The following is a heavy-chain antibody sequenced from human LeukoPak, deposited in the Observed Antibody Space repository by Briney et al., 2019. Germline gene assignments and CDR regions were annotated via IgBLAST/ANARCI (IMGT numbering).Heavy chain of an antibody. CDR2: ISHDGGVK. V-gene: IGHV3-30*04. Sequence: GGSLRLSCAAAGFKFSSYSIHWVRQAPGKGLEWVAVISHDGGVKDYADSVKGRFTISRDNSKNTLYLQMNSLRAEDTAVYYCARGAPGAFDIWGQGTILTVSS. D-gene: IGHD4/OR15-4a*01. CDR1: GFKFSSYS. CDR3: ARGAPGAFDI. J-gene: IGHJ3*02.